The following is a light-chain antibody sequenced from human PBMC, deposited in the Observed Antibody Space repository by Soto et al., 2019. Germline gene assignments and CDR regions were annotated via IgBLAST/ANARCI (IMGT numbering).Light chain of an antibody. V-gene: IGKV3D-20*02. J-gene: IGKJ5*01. Sequence: EIVMTQSPATLSVSPGERATLSCRASQSVSSSYLAWYQQKPGQAPRLLIYDASNRATGIPARFSGSGSGTDFTLTINSLEPEDFAVYYCKQSSNWPSITFGQETRLESK. CDR2: DAS. CDR3: KQSSNWPSIT. CDR1: QSVSSSY.